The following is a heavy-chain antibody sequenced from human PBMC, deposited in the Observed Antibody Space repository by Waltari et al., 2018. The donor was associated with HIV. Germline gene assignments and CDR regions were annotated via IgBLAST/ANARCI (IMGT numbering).Heavy chain of an antibody. CDR3: ARVFPAATTAGWYLDL. D-gene: IGHD6-25*01. J-gene: IGHJ2*01. CDR1: GYSFTSFG. V-gene: IGHV1-18*01. CDR2: LKPNNGDT. Sequence: QVHLVQSGPELKKTGASVKVSCKASGYSFTSFGISWVRQAPGQGFEWMGWLKPNNGDTKNANKLHDRVTMTADTSTSTSYMELRILRADDTAFYYCARVFPAATTAGWYLDLWGGGTLVTVSS.